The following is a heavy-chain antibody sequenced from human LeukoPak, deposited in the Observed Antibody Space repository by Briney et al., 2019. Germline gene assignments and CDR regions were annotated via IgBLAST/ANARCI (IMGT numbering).Heavy chain of an antibody. CDR1: GFTFDDYG. CDR3: ARTITAATYGMDV. D-gene: IGHD6-13*01. J-gene: IGHJ6*02. V-gene: IGHV3-20*01. Sequence: GGSLRLSCAASGFTFDDYGMSWVRQAPGKGLEXXXXINWNGGSTGYADSVKGRFTISRDNAKNSLYLQMNSLRAEDTALYHCARTITAATYGMDVWGQGTTVTVSS. CDR2: INWNGGST.